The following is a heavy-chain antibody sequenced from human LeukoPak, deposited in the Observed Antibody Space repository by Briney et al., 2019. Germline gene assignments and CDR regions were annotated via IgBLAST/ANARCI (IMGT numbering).Heavy chain of an antibody. CDR3: ARGRGTYHDY. Sequence: ASVKVSCKASGYTFNGYYKHWVRQAPGQGLEWMGGINPNSGGTNYAQKFQGRVTMTRDTSISTAYMELSRLRSDDTAVYYCARGRGTYHDYWGQGTLVTVSS. CDR2: INPNSGGT. D-gene: IGHD2-15*01. CDR1: GYTFNGYY. J-gene: IGHJ4*02. V-gene: IGHV1-2*02.